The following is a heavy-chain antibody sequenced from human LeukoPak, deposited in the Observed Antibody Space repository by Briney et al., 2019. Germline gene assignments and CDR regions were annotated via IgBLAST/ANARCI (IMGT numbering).Heavy chain of an antibody. CDR3: ARDRGYSGYDFNY. J-gene: IGHJ4*02. CDR1: GFTFSSYA. V-gene: IGHV3-64*01. Sequence: PGGSLRLSCAASGFTFSSYAMHWVRQAPGKGLEYVSAISSNGGSTYYANSVKGRFTISRDNSKNTLYLQMGSLRAEDMAVYYCARDRGYSGYDFNYWGQGTLVTVSS. CDR2: ISSNGGST. D-gene: IGHD5-12*01.